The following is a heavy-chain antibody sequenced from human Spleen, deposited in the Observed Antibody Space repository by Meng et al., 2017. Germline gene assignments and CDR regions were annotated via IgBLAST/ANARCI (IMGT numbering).Heavy chain of an antibody. CDR2: INHSGST. D-gene: IGHD4-11*01. CDR1: GGSVRSSSYY. Sequence: QVQLQGSVPGPVRPSGTLSLTCTVSGGSVRSSSYYWSWIRQPPGKGLEWIGEINHSGSTNYNPSLESRATISVDTSQNNLSLKLSSVTAADSAVYYCARGPTTMAHDFDYWGQGTLVTVSS. V-gene: IGHV4-61*03. CDR3: ARGPTTMAHDFDY. J-gene: IGHJ4*02.